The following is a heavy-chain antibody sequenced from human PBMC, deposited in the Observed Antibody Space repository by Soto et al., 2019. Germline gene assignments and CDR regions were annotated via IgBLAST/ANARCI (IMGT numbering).Heavy chain of an antibody. D-gene: IGHD3-22*01. V-gene: IGHV3-30*18. CDR1: GFTFSSYG. Sequence: GGSLRLSCAASGFTFSSYGMHWVRQAPGKGLEWVAVISYDGSNKYYADSVKGRFTISRDNSKNTLYLQMNSLRAEDTAVYYCAKGPHYYDSSGYFFDYWGQGTLVTVS. CDR3: AKGPHYYDSSGYFFDY. J-gene: IGHJ4*02. CDR2: ISYDGSNK.